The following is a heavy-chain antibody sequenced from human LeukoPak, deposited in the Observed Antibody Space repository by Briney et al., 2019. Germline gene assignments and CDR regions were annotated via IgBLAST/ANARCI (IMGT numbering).Heavy chain of an antibody. CDR1: GGTFSSYA. V-gene: IGHV1-69*01. CDR3: ASQAMTTYYDYV. J-gene: IGHJ4*02. CDR2: IITIFGTA. Sequence: ASVKVSCKASGGTFSSYAISWVRQAPGQGLEWMGGIITIFGTANYAQKFQGRVTITADESTSTAYMELSSLRSEDTAVYYCASQAMTTYYDYVWGQGTLVTVSS. D-gene: IGHD3-16*01.